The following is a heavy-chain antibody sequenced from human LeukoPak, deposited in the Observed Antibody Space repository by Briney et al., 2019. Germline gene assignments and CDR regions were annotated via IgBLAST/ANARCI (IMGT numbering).Heavy chain of an antibody. V-gene: IGHV1-24*01. CDR3: ATAGRWLQFDY. J-gene: IGHJ4*02. CDR2: FDPEDGET. Sequence: ASVKVSCKVSGYALTELSMHWVRQAPGKGLEWMGGFDPEDGETIYAQKFQGRVTMTEDTSTNTAYMELSSLRSEDTAVYYCATAGRWLQFDYWGQGTLVTASS. D-gene: IGHD5-24*01. CDR1: GYALTELS.